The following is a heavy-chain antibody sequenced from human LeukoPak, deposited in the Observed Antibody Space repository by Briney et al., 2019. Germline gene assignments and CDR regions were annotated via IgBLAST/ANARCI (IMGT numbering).Heavy chain of an antibody. D-gene: IGHD3-22*01. CDR1: GYTPTELS. Sequence: ASVMGSCKVSGYTPTELSMHWVRQPPGKGLEWMGGFDPEDGETIYAQKFQGRVTMTEDTSTDTAYMELSSLRSEDTAVYYCATLNYYDSSGYYRDYWGQGTLVTVSS. CDR2: FDPEDGET. CDR3: ATLNYYDSSGYYRDY. V-gene: IGHV1-24*01. J-gene: IGHJ4*02.